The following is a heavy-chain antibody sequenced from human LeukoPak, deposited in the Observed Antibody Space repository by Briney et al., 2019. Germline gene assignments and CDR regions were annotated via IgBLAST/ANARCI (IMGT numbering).Heavy chain of an antibody. Sequence: GASVMVSCKASGYTFTSYDINWVRQATGQGLEWMGWMNPNSGNTGYAQKFQGRVTMTRNTSISTAYMELSSLRSEDTAVYYCARAAVAGTRVYYYYYMDVWGKGTTVTVSS. V-gene: IGHV1-8*01. J-gene: IGHJ6*03. CDR1: GYTFTSYD. CDR3: ARAAVAGTRVYYYYYMDV. D-gene: IGHD6-19*01. CDR2: MNPNSGNT.